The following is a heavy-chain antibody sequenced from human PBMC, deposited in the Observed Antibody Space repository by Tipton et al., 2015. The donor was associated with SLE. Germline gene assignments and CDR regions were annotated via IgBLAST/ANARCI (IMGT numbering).Heavy chain of an antibody. CDR3: ARAVPAAAKTYIEH. Sequence: TLSLTCVVSGGSINNNNWWGWVRQVPGKGLEWIGQIYHDGRTMYNPSLQSRVTISVDKSKNQFSLRLSSVTAADTAVYYCARAVPAAAKTYIEHWGHGTLVTVSS. CDR2: IYHDGRT. V-gene: IGHV4-4*02. J-gene: IGHJ1*01. CDR1: GGSINNNNW. D-gene: IGHD2-2*01.